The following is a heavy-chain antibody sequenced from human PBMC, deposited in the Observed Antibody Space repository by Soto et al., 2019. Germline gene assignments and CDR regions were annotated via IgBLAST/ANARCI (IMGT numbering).Heavy chain of an antibody. CDR2: IKQDGTEK. Sequence: EVQLVESGGGLVQPGGSLRLSCAASGFTFSSYWMSWVRQAPGRGLEWMGNIKQDGTEKDYVDSVKGRFTISRDNARNSVFLQMDSLRAVDTAVYYCATILNRAFETWGQGTMVTVSS. CDR3: ATILNRAFET. CDR1: GFTFSSYW. D-gene: IGHD3-3*01. V-gene: IGHV3-7*01. J-gene: IGHJ3*02.